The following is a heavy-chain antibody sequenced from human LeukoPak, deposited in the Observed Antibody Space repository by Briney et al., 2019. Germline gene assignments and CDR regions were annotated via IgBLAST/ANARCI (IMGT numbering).Heavy chain of an antibody. CDR2: ISSSSSYI. V-gene: IGHV3-21*01. CDR3: ARDPYYYDSSGYSH. J-gene: IGHJ4*02. Sequence: GGSLRLSCAASGFTFSSYSMNWVRQAPGKGLEWVSSISSSSSYIYYADSVRGRFTISRDNAKNSLYLQMNSLRAEDTAVYYCARDPYYYDSSGYSHWGQGTLVTVSS. D-gene: IGHD3-22*01. CDR1: GFTFSSYS.